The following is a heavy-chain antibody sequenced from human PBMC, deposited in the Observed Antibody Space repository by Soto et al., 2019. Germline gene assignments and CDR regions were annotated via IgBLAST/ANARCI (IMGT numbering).Heavy chain of an antibody. Sequence: ASGKVSCKASGGTFSSYAISWVRQAPGQGFEWMGWISAYNGNTNYAQKFQGRVTMTTDTSTSTAYMELRSLRSDDTAVYYCARILGYCSGGSCYSDYYYYMDVWGKGTTVTVSS. CDR3: ARILGYCSGGSCYSDYYYYMDV. J-gene: IGHJ6*03. D-gene: IGHD2-15*01. V-gene: IGHV1-18*01. CDR1: GGTFSSYA. CDR2: ISAYNGNT.